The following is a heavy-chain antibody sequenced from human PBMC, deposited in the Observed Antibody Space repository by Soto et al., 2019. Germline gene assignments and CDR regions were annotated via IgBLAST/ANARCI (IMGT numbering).Heavy chain of an antibody. CDR3: ANFDWSFSGG. D-gene: IGHD3-9*01. Sequence: EVQLLESGGGLVQPGGSLRLSCAGSGFSFSRYAMSWARQAPGKGLEWVSGINDSGDDTDYADSAKGRFTVSRDNYKNILYLQMNSLRVEDTAVYYCANFDWSFSGGWVQGTTVTVSS. J-gene: IGHJ6*02. V-gene: IGHV3-23*01. CDR1: GFSFSRYA. CDR2: INDSGDDT.